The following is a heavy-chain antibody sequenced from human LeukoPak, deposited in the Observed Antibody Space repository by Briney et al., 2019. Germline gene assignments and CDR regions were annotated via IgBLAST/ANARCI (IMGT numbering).Heavy chain of an antibody. J-gene: IGHJ3*02. V-gene: IGHV3-48*04. CDR1: QFTFTSYS. Sequence: GGSLRLSCAASQFTFTSYSMTWVRQAPGKGLEWVSYISSSGSTIYYADSVKGRFTISRDNAKNSLYLQMNSLRAEDTAVYYCARDLASSGAGTDAFDIWGQGTMVTVSS. CDR2: ISSSGSTI. D-gene: IGHD3-22*01. CDR3: ARDLASSGAGTDAFDI.